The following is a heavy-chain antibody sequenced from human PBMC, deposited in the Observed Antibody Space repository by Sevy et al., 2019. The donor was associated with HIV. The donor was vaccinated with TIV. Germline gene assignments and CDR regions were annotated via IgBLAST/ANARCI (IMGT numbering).Heavy chain of an antibody. D-gene: IGHD1-1*01. J-gene: IGHJ4*02. CDR1: GFTFSSYS. V-gene: IGHV3-21*01. Sequence: GGSLRLSCAASGFTFSSYSFHWVRQAPGKGLEWVSSISGLSNYIYYSDSMKGRFTISRDNAKNSLYLHMSSLRADDTAVYYCARAGNWPYFHYWGQGTLVTVSS. CDR2: ISGLSNYI. CDR3: ARAGNWPYFHY.